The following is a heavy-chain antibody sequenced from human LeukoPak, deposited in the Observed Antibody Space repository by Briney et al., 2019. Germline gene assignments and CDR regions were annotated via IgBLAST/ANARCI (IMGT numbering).Heavy chain of an antibody. J-gene: IGHJ6*02. CDR1: GFSFSSYW. D-gene: IGHD4-23*01. CDR2: INQDGSEN. CDR3: ATDYAGNSLWYYYGLGV. Sequence: GGSLRLSCAASGFSFSSYWMNWVRQAPGKGLEWVANINQDGSENYYVDSVKGRFTISRDNAKNSLYLQMLSLRAEDTAVYYCATDYAGNSLWYYYGLGVWGQGTTVTVSS. V-gene: IGHV3-7*05.